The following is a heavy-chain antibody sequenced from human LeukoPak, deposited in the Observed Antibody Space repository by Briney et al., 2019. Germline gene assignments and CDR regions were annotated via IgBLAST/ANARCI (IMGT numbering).Heavy chain of an antibody. CDR1: GGSISSHY. CDR3: ARVGGDTSWDYYYYMDV. J-gene: IGHJ6*03. D-gene: IGHD3-10*01. V-gene: IGHV4-59*11. CDR2: IYYSGST. Sequence: SETLSLTCTVSGGSISSHYWSWIRQPPGKGLEWIGYIYYSGSTNYNPSLKSQVTISVDTSKNQFSLKLSSVTAADTAVYYCARVGGDTSWDYYYYMDVWGKGTTVTVSS.